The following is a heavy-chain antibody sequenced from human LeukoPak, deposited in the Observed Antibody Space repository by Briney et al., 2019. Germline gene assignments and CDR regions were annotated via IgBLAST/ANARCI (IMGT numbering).Heavy chain of an antibody. CDR1: GGSISSYY. V-gene: IGHV4-4*07. Sequence: PSETLSLTCTVSGGSISSYYWSWIRQPAGKGLEWIGRIYTSGSTNYNPSLESRVTMSVDTSKNQFSLKLSSVTAADTAVYYCARAAEYSSSFNWFDPWGQGTLVTVSS. CDR3: ARAAEYSSSFNWFDP. D-gene: IGHD6-13*01. J-gene: IGHJ5*02. CDR2: IYTSGST.